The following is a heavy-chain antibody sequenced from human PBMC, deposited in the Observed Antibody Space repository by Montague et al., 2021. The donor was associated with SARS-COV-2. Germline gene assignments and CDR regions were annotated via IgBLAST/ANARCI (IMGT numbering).Heavy chain of an antibody. CDR1: GFTFRDYR. CDR2: TSYNGFFI. CDR3: TRDLRSSAPTAY. J-gene: IGHJ4*02. D-gene: IGHD6-6*01. Sequence: SLRLSCAASGFTFRDYRMNWVRRAPGKGLEWVSSTSYNGFFIYYADSVKGRFTISRVNADNSLYLQMHSLRVEDTAIYYCTRDLRSSAPTAYWGQGTLVTVS. V-gene: IGHV3-21*01.